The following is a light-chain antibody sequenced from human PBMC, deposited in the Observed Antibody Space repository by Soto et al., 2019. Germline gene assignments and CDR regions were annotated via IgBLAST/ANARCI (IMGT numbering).Light chain of an antibody. CDR2: LNS. Sequence: DIVMTQSPLSLPVTPGEPASISCRSSQSLLHSNGNNYFDWYVQKPGQSPQLLSYLNSNRASGVPDRFSGSGSGTNFTLKISRVEPVYVGNWYCMQSLSTPFTFRGGTKVEFK. V-gene: IGKV2-28*01. J-gene: IGKJ4*01. CDR3: MQSLSTPFT. CDR1: QSLLHSNGNNY.